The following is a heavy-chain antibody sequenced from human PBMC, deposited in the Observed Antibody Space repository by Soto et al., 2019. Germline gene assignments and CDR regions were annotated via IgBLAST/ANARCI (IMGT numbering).Heavy chain of an antibody. Sequence: ASVKVSCKASGYTFTSYGISWVRQAPGQGLEWMGWISAYNGNTNYAQKLQGRVTMTTDTSTSTAYMELRSLRSDDTAVYYCARDIRITIFGVVIISYYYGMDVWGQGTTVTVSS. CDR3: ARDIRITIFGVVIISYYYGMDV. J-gene: IGHJ6*02. CDR1: GYTFTSYG. D-gene: IGHD3-3*01. CDR2: ISAYNGNT. V-gene: IGHV1-18*04.